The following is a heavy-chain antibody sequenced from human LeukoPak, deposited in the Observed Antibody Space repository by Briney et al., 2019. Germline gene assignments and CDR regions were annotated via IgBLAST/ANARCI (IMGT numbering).Heavy chain of an antibody. V-gene: IGHV4-39*01. CDR3: ARLGSGSFGN. J-gene: IGHJ4*02. D-gene: IGHD3-10*01. CDR2: IYYSGST. Sequence: NSSETLSLTCTVSGGSISSGSYYWAWIRQPPGKGLEWIGSIYYSGSTYYNPSLKSRVTISVDTSKNQFSLKLSSVTAADTAVYYCARLGSGSFGNWGQGTLVTVSS. CDR1: GGSISSGSYY.